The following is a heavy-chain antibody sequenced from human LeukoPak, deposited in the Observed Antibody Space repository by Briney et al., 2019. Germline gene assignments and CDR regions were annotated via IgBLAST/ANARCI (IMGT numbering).Heavy chain of an antibody. CDR2: ISGSGGST. Sequence: GGSLRLSCAASGFTFSSYAMSWVRQAPGKGLEWVSAISGSGGSTYYADSVKGRFTISRDNSKNTLSLQMNSLRAEDTAVYYCAKDGVADLGFDYWGQGTLVTVSS. J-gene: IGHJ4*02. V-gene: IGHV3-23*01. CDR1: GFTFSSYA. D-gene: IGHD3-3*01. CDR3: AKDGVADLGFDY.